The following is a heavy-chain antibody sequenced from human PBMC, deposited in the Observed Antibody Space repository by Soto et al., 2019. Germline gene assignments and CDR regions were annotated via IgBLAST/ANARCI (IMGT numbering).Heavy chain of an antibody. V-gene: IGHV5-10-1*01. CDR2: IYPSDPYT. D-gene: IGHD3-22*01. Sequence: KVSFKASGYTFTGYYMHLVRQAPGQSLEWMGRIYPSDPYTNSSPSFQGHVTISAAKSISTAYLQWSSLKASDTAMYYCARRLYDSSGYYPLAFAIWGQGTMVPVSS. CDR1: GYTFTGYY. CDR3: ARRLYDSSGYYPLAFAI. J-gene: IGHJ3*02.